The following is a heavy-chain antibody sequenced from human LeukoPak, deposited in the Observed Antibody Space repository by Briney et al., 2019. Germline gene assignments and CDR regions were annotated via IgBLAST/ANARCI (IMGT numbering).Heavy chain of an antibody. V-gene: IGHV4-39*01. J-gene: IGHJ4*02. CDR3: ARHGRTPEWSEFDY. CDR2: IYYSGST. Sequence: PSETLSLTCTVSGGSISSSSYYWGWIRQPPGKGLEWIGSIYYSGSTYYNPSLKSRVTISVDTSKNQFSLKLSSVTAADTAVYYCARHGRTPEWSEFDYWGQGTLVTVSS. CDR1: GGSISSSSYY. D-gene: IGHD3-3*01.